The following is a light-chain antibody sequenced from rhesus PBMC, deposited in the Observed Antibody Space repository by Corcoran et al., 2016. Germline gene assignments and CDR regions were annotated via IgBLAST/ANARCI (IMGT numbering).Light chain of an antibody. CDR2: AAS. J-gene: IGKJ3*01. Sequence: DIQMTQSPSSLSASVGDRVTITCRASQGINDYVSWYHQKPGKPPKRLFYAASSLESGVPSRFSGNGSGTDFTLTISSLQPEHFAAYYCLQGYSTPPTFGPGTTLDIK. V-gene: IGKV1-36*02. CDR3: LQGYSTPPT. CDR1: QGINDY.